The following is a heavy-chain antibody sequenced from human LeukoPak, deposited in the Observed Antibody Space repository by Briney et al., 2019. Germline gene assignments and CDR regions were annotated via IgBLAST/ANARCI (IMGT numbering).Heavy chain of an antibody. Sequence: GGFLRLSCAASGFTFSSYSMNWIRQAPGKGLEWVSSISSSTSYIYYADSVKGRFTISKDNAKNSLYLQMNSLRAEDTAVYYCARAGGSTVSHSDYWGQGTLVTVSS. CDR1: GFTFSSYS. D-gene: IGHD4-17*01. J-gene: IGHJ4*02. V-gene: IGHV3-21*01. CDR3: ARAGGSTVSHSDY. CDR2: ISSSTSYI.